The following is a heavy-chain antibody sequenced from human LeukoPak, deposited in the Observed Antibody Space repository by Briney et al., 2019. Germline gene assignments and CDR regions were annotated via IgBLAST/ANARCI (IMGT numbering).Heavy chain of an antibody. V-gene: IGHV3-48*02. Sequence: GGSLRLSCAASGFSLSRYSINWVGQAPGKGLAWVSHITASGTAMFYADSVKGRFTISRDNAKNSLYSQMNSLRDEDTAVYYCASSGSYRFDYWGQGTLVTVSS. CDR1: GFSLSRYS. D-gene: IGHD1-26*01. CDR2: ITASGTAM. CDR3: ASSGSYRFDY. J-gene: IGHJ4*02.